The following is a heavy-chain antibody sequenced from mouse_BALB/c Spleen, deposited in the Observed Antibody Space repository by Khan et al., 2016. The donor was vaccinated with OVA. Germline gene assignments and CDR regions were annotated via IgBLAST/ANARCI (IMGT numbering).Heavy chain of an antibody. D-gene: IGHD1-1*01. Sequence: VQLQQSGPGLVKPSQSLSLTCTVTGYPITSDYAWNWIRQFPGNKLEWMGYISYSGSTSYNPSLKSRISITRDTSKNQFFLQLNSVTTEDTATYYCARDYGSSYYYFDYWGQGTTLTVSS. J-gene: IGHJ2*01. CDR2: ISYSGST. CDR1: GYPITSDYA. CDR3: ARDYGSSYYYFDY. V-gene: IGHV3-2*02.